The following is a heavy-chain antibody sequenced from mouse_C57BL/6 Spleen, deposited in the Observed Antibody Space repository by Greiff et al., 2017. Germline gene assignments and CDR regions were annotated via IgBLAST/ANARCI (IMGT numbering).Heavy chain of an antibody. CDR2: INPNNGGT. CDR3: ARSSYEYFDV. Sequence: EVQLQQSGPELVKPGASVKISCKASGYTFTDYYMNWVKQSHGKSLEWIGDINPNNGGTSYNQKFKGKATLTVDKSSSTAYMELRSLTSEDSAVYYCARSSYEYFDVWGTGTTVTVAS. CDR1: GYTFTDYY. V-gene: IGHV1-26*01. J-gene: IGHJ1*03. D-gene: IGHD1-1*01.